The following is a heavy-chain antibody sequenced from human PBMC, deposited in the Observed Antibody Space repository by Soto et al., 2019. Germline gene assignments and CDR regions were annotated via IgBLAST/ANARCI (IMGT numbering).Heavy chain of an antibody. CDR2: IWSDGSYE. D-gene: IGHD3-10*01. Sequence: QVQLVGSGGGVVQPGRSLRLSCAASGFIFSNYAMHWVRQAPGQGLEWVALIWSDGSYENYAESVKGRFTISRDNSKNTLYLQVNSLRVDDTAVYFCARGTGPGSFLIDYWGQGTRVTVSS. CDR3: ARGTGPGSFLIDY. V-gene: IGHV3-33*01. CDR1: GFIFSNYA. J-gene: IGHJ4*02.